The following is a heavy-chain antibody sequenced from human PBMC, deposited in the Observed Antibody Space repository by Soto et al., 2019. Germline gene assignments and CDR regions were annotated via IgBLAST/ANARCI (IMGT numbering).Heavy chain of an antibody. CDR2: IRSKAYGGTT. V-gene: IGHV3-49*03. CDR1: GFTFGDYA. Sequence: GGSLRLSCTASGFTFGDYAMSWFRQAPGKGLEWVGFIRSKAYGGTTEYAASVKGRFTISRDDSKSIAYLQMNSLKTEDTAVYYCTRGFVDYGDSDYYFDYWGQGTLVTVSS. J-gene: IGHJ4*02. D-gene: IGHD4-17*01. CDR3: TRGFVDYGDSDYYFDY.